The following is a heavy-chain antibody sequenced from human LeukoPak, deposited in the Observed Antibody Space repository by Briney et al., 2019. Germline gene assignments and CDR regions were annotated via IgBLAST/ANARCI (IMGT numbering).Heavy chain of an antibody. J-gene: IGHJ3*01. CDR1: GFTFSRYG. Sequence: PGRSLRLSRAPSGFTFSRYGVHWVRQAPGKGLEWVAVIWYDGSNKDYTDSVKGRFTISRDNSKNTLDLQMNSLRAEDTAVYYCARDWRYCSGGTCYGAFGLWGQGTMVTVSS. D-gene: IGHD2-15*01. CDR2: IWYDGSNK. CDR3: ARDWRYCSGGTCYGAFGL. V-gene: IGHV3-33*01.